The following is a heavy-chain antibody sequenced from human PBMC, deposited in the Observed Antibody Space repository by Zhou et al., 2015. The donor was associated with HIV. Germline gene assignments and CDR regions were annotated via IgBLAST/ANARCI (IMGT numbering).Heavy chain of an antibody. CDR2: TWYDGSKT. Sequence: QVQLVESGGGVFQPGKSLRLSCTASGFTFNKYGMHWVRQSPGKGLEWMARTWYDGSKTFYSDSVKGRLTISRDNSANTLYLEMNSLRAEDTAIYYCARDWTYGEKSGSQRFTYFDAFDLWGQGSMVTVSS. V-gene: IGHV3-33*01. D-gene: IGHD4-17*01. CDR1: GFTFNKYG. CDR3: ARDWTYGEKSGSQRFTYFDAFDL. J-gene: IGHJ3*01.